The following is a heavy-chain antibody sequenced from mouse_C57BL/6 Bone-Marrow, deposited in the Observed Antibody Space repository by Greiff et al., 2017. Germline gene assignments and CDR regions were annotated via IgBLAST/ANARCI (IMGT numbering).Heavy chain of an antibody. CDR2: ISDGGSYT. Sequence: VQLKESGGGLVKPGGSLQLSCAASGFPFSSYAMSWVRQTPEKRLEWVATISDGGSYTYSPDNVKGRFTLARDNAKNNLYLQMRHLRSEDTAMYDCARGLGYRDAMDYWGQGTSVTVSS. D-gene: IGHD2-14*01. J-gene: IGHJ4*01. CDR3: ARGLGYRDAMDY. V-gene: IGHV5-4*01. CDR1: GFPFSSYA.